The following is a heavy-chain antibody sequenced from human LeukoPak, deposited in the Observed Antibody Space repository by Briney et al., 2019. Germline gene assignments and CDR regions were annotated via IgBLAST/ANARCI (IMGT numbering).Heavy chain of an antibody. CDR1: GGSISSYY. V-gene: IGHV4-59*01. D-gene: IGHD3-10*01. CDR3: ARMITMHKYYYYYMDV. Sequence: SETLSLTCTVSGGSISSYYWSWIRQPPGKGLEWIGYIYYSGSTNYNPSLKSRVTISVDTSKNQFSLKLSSVTAADTAVYYCARMITMHKYYYYYMDVWGKGTTVTISS. CDR2: IYYSGST. J-gene: IGHJ6*03.